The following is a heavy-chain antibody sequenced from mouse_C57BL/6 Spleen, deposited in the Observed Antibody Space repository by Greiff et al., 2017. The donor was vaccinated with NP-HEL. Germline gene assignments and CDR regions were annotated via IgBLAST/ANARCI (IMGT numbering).Heavy chain of an antibody. V-gene: IGHV1-5*01. CDR2: IYPGNSDT. J-gene: IGHJ2*01. CDR1: GYTFTSYW. Sequence: VQLQQSGTVLARPGASVKMSCKTSGYTFTSYWMHWVKQRPGQGLEWIGAIYPGNSDTSYNQKFKGKAKLTAVTSASTAYMELSSLTNEDSAVYYGTRSSDYYGSSYGYFDYWGQGTTLTVSS. CDR3: TRSSDYYGSSYGYFDY. D-gene: IGHD1-1*01.